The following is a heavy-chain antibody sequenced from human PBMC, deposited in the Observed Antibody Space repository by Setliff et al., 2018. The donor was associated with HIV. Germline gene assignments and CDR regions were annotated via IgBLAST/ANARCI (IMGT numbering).Heavy chain of an antibody. Sequence: SETLSLTCTVSGGSISSYYWSWIRQPPGKGLEWIGYIYTSGSTNYNPSLKSRVTISVDTSKNQFSLRLSSVTAADTAVYYCARAPTGELDFWGQGTLVTVSS. J-gene: IGHJ4*02. CDR2: IYTSGST. D-gene: IGHD7-27*01. V-gene: IGHV4-4*08. CDR3: ARAPTGELDF. CDR1: GGSISSYY.